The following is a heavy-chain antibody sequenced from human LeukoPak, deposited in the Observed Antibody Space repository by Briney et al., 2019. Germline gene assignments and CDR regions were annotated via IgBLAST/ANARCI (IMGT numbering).Heavy chain of an antibody. V-gene: IGHV3-23*01. CDR1: GFSFSSYA. D-gene: IGHD6-19*01. CDR2: ISGSGGST. J-gene: IGHJ6*02. Sequence: GGSLRLSCAASGFSFSSYAMSWVRQAPGKGLEWVSGISGSGGSTYYADSVKGRFTISRDNSKNTLYLQMNSLRAEDTAVYYCARDRYSSGWPADYYYYYGMDVWGQGTTVTVSS. CDR3: ARDRYSSGWPADYYYYYGMDV.